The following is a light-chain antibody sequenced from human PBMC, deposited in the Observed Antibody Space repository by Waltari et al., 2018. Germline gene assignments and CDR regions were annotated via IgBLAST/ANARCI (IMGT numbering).Light chain of an antibody. J-gene: IGLJ2*01. CDR1: RSEIGGYDY. Sequence: QAALTQPPSVSGSPGQSVPIPCTGTRSEIGGYDYVAWYQQHPGKAPKLMIYDVKKRPSGVSDRFSGSKSDNTAALTISGLQAEDEADYYCSSYSAINPLVFGGGTRLTVL. V-gene: IGLV2-11*02. CDR3: SSYSAINPLV. CDR2: DVK.